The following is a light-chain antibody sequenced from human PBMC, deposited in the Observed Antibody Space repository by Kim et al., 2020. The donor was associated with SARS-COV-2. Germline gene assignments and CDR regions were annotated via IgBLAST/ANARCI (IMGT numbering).Light chain of an antibody. J-gene: IGLJ2*01. CDR2: GKN. V-gene: IGLV3-19*01. Sequence: SSELTQDPAVSVALGQTVRITCQGDSLRSYYASWYQQKPGQAPVLVIYGKNNRPSGIPDRFSGSSSGNTASLTITGAQVEDEADYYCNSRDSRGNHVVFG. CDR1: SLRSYY. CDR3: NSRDSRGNHVV.